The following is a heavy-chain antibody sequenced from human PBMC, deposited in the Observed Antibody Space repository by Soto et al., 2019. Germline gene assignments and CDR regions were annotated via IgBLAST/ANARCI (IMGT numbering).Heavy chain of an antibody. CDR3: GRSSSMLGAGWSDS. J-gene: IGHJ5*01. CDR2: VSGYNYNT. V-gene: IGHV1-18*01. Sequence: QVQLEQSGPEVKKSGASVKVSCKASGYSFRSYGINWVRQAPGQGLEWIGWVSGYNYNTKYAQKLQGRSTVTTHTSTDTAYMELRSLRSDDTAVYYCGRSSSMLGAGWSDSWGRGTLVTVSS. CDR1: GYSFRSYG. D-gene: IGHD2-8*01.